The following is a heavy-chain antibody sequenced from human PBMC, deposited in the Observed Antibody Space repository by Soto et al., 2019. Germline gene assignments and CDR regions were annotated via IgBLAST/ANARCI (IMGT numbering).Heavy chain of an antibody. D-gene: IGHD2-21*02. CDR3: ARVETRYYYYGMDV. V-gene: IGHV1-69*13. CDR2: IIPIFGTA. CDR1: RGTFSSYA. Sequence: GASVKVSCKASRGTFSSYAISWVRQAPGQGLEWMGGIIPIFGTANYAQKFQGRVTITADESTSTAYMELSSLRSEDTAVYYCARVETRYYYYGMDVWGQGTTVTVSS. J-gene: IGHJ6*02.